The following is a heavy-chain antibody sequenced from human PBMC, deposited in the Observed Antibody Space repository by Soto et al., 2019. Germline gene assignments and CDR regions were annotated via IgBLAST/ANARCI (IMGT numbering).Heavy chain of an antibody. CDR1: GGSISSYY. J-gene: IGHJ6*02. CDR3: ARGIPQHYGMEV. V-gene: IGHV4-59*01. D-gene: IGHD2-2*01. Sequence: PSETLSLTCTVSGGSISSYYWSWIRQPPGKGLEWIGYIYYSGSTNYNPSLKSRVTISVDTSKNQFSLKLSSVTAADTAVYYCARGIPQHYGMEVWGQGTTVTVSS. CDR2: IYYSGST.